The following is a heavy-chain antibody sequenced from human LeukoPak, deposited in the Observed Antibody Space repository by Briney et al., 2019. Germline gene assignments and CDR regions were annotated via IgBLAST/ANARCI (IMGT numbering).Heavy chain of an antibody. D-gene: IGHD3-22*01. CDR3: ARGSRRHYDGSGYYFGEFDY. CDR1: GYSISNGYY. CDR2: IYHSGST. J-gene: IGHJ4*02. Sequence: PSETLSLTCTVSGYSISNGYYWGWIRPPPGKGLGWIGSIYHSGSTYYNPSLKSRVTISVDTCKNQFSLKLSSVTTADTAMYYCARGSRRHYDGSGYYFGEFDYWGQGILVTDSS. V-gene: IGHV4-38-2*02.